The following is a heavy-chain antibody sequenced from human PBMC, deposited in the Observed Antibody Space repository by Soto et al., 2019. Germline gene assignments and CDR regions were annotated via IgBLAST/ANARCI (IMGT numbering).Heavy chain of an antibody. CDR3: VFPYGDNSGNFFDY. CDR1: GFTFSSYA. J-gene: IGHJ3*01. CDR2: ISGSGGST. Sequence: GGSLRLSCAASGFTFSSYAMSWVRQAPGKGLEWVSDISGSGGSTYYADSVKGRFTISRDNSKNTLYLQMNSLRAEDTAVFYCVFPYGDNSGNFFDYWGQGTMVTVSS. V-gene: IGHV3-23*01. D-gene: IGHD4-17*01.